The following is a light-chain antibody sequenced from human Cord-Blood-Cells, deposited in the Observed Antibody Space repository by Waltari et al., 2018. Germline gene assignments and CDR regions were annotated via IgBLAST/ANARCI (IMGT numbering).Light chain of an antibody. Sequence: EIVLTQSPATLYLSPGARATLSCRASQSVSSYLAWYQQRPGQAARLLSDDASNRATGIPARFSGSGSGTDFTLTIRSLAAEDFGVYYCQQRSNWALTCGGGTKVEIK. CDR3: QQRSNWALT. V-gene: IGKV3-11*01. J-gene: IGKJ4*01. CDR2: DAS. CDR1: QSVSSY.